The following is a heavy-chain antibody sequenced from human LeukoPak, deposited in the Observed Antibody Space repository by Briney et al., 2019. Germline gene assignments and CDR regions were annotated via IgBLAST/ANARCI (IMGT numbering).Heavy chain of an antibody. D-gene: IGHD3-3*01. J-gene: IGHJ4*02. V-gene: IGHV3-23*01. CDR2: ISGSGGST. Sequence: GGSLRLSCAASGFTLSSYAMSWVRQAPGKGLEWVSGISGSGGSTYYADSVKGRFTISRDNSKNTPYLQMNSLRAEDTALYYCASTMTQFDYWGQGTLVTVSS. CDR3: ASTMTQFDY. CDR1: GFTLSSYA.